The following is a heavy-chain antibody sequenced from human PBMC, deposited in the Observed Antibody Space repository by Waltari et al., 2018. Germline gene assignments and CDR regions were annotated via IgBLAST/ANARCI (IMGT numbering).Heavy chain of an antibody. CDR2: INHSGST. J-gene: IGHJ4*02. D-gene: IGHD6-13*01. V-gene: IGHV4-34*01. CDR1: GGSFSGYY. CDR3: ARDRYSGFDY. Sequence: QVQLQQWGAGLLKPSETLSLTCAVYGGSFSGYYWSWIRQPPGKGLEWIREINHSGSTNYNPSLKSRVTISVDTSKNQFSLKLSSVTAADTAVYYCARDRYSGFDYWGQGTLVTVSS.